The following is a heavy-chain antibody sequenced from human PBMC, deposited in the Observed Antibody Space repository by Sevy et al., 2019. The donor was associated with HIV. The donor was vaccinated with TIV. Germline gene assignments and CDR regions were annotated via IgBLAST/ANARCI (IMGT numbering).Heavy chain of an antibody. CDR3: ARVPPASIAARAYYFDY. D-gene: IGHD6-6*01. CDR2: IYYSGST. Sequence: SETLSLTCTVSGGSISSYYWSWIRQPPGKGLEWIGYIYYSGSTNYNPSLKSRVTISVDTSKNQFSLKLSSVTAADTAVSYCARVPPASIAARAYYFDYWGQGTLVTVSS. V-gene: IGHV4-59*01. CDR1: GGSISSYY. J-gene: IGHJ4*02.